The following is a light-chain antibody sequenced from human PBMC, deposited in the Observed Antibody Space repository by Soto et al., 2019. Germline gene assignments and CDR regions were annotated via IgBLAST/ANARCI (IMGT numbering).Light chain of an antibody. J-gene: IGKJ4*01. CDR3: QQYNSWPLT. CDR1: QTISSN. Sequence: EIVMMQSPVTLSVSPGERATLSCRASQTISSNLAWYQQKPGLAPRLLISGASTRATGVPARFSASGSVTDFTLTISNLQSEDFAVYYCQQYNSWPLTFGGGTKVEIK. CDR2: GAS. V-gene: IGKV3-15*01.